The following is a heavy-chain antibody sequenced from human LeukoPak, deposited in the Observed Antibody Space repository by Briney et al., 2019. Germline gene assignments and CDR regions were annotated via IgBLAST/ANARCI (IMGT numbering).Heavy chain of an antibody. Sequence: GGSLRLSCAASGFTFSSYAMSWVRQAPGKGLEWVSAISGSGGSTYYADSVKGRFTISRDNSKNTLYLQMNSLRAEDTAVYYCAKDMGDGYYYDSSGYYYALDYWGQGTLVTVSS. CDR3: AKDMGDGYYYDSSGYYYALDY. CDR2: ISGSGGST. V-gene: IGHV3-23*01. CDR1: GFTFSSYA. D-gene: IGHD3-22*01. J-gene: IGHJ4*02.